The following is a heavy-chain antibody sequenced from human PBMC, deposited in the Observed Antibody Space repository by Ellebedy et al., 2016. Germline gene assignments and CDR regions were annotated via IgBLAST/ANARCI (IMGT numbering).Heavy chain of an antibody. D-gene: IGHD3-10*01. Sequence: GESLKISXAASGLTYWMNWVRQAPGKGLEWVANINQDGSERQYVDSVKGRFTISRDNAKNSLYLQMNSLRAEDTAVYYCTRGGLDNSFDVWGQGTMVTVSS. CDR3: TRGGLDNSFDV. J-gene: IGHJ3*01. V-gene: IGHV3-7*04. CDR1: GLTYW. CDR2: INQDGSER.